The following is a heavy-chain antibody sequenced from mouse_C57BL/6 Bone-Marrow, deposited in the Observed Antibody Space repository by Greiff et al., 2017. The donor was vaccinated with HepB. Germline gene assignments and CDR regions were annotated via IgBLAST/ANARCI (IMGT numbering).Heavy chain of an antibody. CDR3: APPYYYGSSPYAMDY. CDR1: EYEFPSHD. V-gene: IGHV5-2*01. Sequence: EVKVVDSGGGLVQPGESLKLSCESNEYEFPSHDMSWVRKTPEKRLELVAAINSDGGSTYYPDTMERRFIISRDNTKKTLYLQMSSLRSEDTALYYCAPPYYYGSSPYAMDYWGQGTSVTVSS. J-gene: IGHJ4*01. CDR2: INSDGGST. D-gene: IGHD1-1*01.